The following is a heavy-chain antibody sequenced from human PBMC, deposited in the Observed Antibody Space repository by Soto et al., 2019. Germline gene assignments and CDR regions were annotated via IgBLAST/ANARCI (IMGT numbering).Heavy chain of an antibody. V-gene: IGHV3-30-3*01. D-gene: IGHD6-6*01. CDR3: VRDDAYSSSRLVYVGGYYYYGMDV. Sequence: GGSLRLSCAASGFTFSSYAMHWVRQAPGKGLEWVAVISYDGSNKYYADSVKGRFTISRDNSKNTLYLQMNSLRPEDTAVYYCVRDDAYSSSRLVYVGGYYYYGMDVWGQGTTVTVSS. CDR1: GFTFSSYA. CDR2: ISYDGSNK. J-gene: IGHJ6*02.